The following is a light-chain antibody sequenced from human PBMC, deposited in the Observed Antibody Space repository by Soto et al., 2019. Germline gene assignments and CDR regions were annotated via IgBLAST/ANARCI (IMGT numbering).Light chain of an antibody. CDR2: EAS. CDR3: QQYNGYWT. Sequence: DIQMTQSPSTLSASVGDRVTITCRASQSISDSLAWYQQKPGKAPKLLIYEASSLKSGVPSRFSGSRSGTEYTLTISSLQPDDFANYYGQQYNGYWTFGQGTKVEIK. J-gene: IGKJ1*01. CDR1: QSISDS. V-gene: IGKV1-5*03.